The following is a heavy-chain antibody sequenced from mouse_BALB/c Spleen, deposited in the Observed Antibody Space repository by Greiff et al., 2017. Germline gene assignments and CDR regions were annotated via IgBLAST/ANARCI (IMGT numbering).Heavy chain of an antibody. D-gene: IGHD2-4*01. CDR3: ARDRYDYYYAMDY. V-gene: IGHV2-9*02. CDR1: GFSLTSYG. CDR2: IWAGGST. Sequence: VQRVESGPGLVAPSQSLSITCTVSGFSLTSYGVHWVRQPPGKGLEWLGVIWAGGSTNYNSALMSRLSISKDNSKSQVFLKMNSLQTDDTAMYYCARDRYDYYYAMDYWGQGTSVTVSS. J-gene: IGHJ4*01.